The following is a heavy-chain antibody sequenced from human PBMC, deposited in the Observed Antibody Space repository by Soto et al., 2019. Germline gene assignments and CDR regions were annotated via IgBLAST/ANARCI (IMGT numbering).Heavy chain of an antibody. Sequence: GGSLRLSCAASGFTFGTTDMSWVRQAPGEGLEWVSTIDGSGGITYYADSVKGRFTISRDNSRNTVYLQMNSLRGDDTALYYCVKNSGWFNTWGQGALVTAPQ. CDR2: IDGSGGIT. V-gene: IGHV3-23*01. J-gene: IGHJ5*02. CDR1: GFTFGTTD. CDR3: VKNSGWFNT. D-gene: IGHD3-10*01.